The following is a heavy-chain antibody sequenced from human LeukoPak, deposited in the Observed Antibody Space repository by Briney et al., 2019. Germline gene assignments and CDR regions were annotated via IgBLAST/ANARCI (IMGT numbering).Heavy chain of an antibody. Sequence: GGSLRLSCAASGFTFSSYWMHWVRQAPGKGLVWVSRINSDGSSTSYAGSVKGRFTISGDNAKNTLYLQMNSLRAGDTAVYYCARNLYSVVRDFDDWGQGTLVTVSS. V-gene: IGHV3-74*01. J-gene: IGHJ4*02. CDR1: GFTFSSYW. CDR3: ARNLYSVVRDFDD. CDR2: INSDGSST. D-gene: IGHD3-10*01.